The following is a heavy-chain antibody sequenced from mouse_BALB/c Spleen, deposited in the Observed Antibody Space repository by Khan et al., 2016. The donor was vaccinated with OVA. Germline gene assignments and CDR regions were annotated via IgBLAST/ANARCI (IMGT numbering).Heavy chain of an antibody. J-gene: IGHJ3*01. D-gene: IGHD2-12*01. CDR3: ARNSDRYDFTY. CDR1: GFSLTTYG. Sequence: QVQLKESGPGQVQPSQSLSITCTVSGFSLTTYGIHWVRQSPGKGLQWLGVIWSGGNTDYNAPFISRLSISKDSSKSQVFFKMNSLQADDTAIYYCARNSDRYDFTYWGQGTLVTVS. V-gene: IGHV2-2*01. CDR2: IWSGGNT.